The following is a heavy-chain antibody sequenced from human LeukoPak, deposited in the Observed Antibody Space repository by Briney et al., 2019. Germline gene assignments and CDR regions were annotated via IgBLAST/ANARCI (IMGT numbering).Heavy chain of an antibody. J-gene: IGHJ4*02. Sequence: SVKVSCKASGGTFSSYAISWVRQAPGQGLEWMGGIIPIFGTANHAQKFQGRVTITADESTSTACMELSSLRSEDTAVYYCAREGEMEYSYGASFDYWGQGALVTVSS. D-gene: IGHD5-18*01. CDR2: IIPIFGTA. CDR3: AREGEMEYSYGASFDY. V-gene: IGHV1-69*13. CDR1: GGTFSSYA.